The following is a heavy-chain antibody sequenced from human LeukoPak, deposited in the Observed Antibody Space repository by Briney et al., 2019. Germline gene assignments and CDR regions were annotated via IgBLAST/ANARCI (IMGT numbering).Heavy chain of an antibody. CDR2: IKPDGTEK. Sequence: SGGPLRLSCAASGFVFSNYWLSWVRKAPGKGLEWVANIKPDGTEKYYVDSLKGRFTISRDNTKNSLYLQMSSLRVEDTAVYYCARGGNSSWDYWGQGALVTVSS. V-gene: IGHV3-7*01. D-gene: IGHD6-6*01. CDR1: GFVFSNYW. J-gene: IGHJ4*02. CDR3: ARGGNSSWDY.